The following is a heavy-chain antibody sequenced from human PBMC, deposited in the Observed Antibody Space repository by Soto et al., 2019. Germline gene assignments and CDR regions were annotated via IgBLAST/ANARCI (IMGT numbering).Heavy chain of an antibody. CDR3: ARIPPRYYDFWSGYSDYYYGMDV. D-gene: IGHD3-3*01. CDR2: IDWDDDK. Sequence: GSGPTLVNPPQTLTLTCTFSGFSLSTSGMCVSWIRQPPGKALEWLALIDWDDDKYYSTSLKTRLTISKDTSKNQVVLTMTNMDPVDTATYYCARIPPRYYDFWSGYSDYYYGMDVWGQGTTVTVSS. J-gene: IGHJ6*02. CDR1: GFSLSTSGMC. V-gene: IGHV2-70*01.